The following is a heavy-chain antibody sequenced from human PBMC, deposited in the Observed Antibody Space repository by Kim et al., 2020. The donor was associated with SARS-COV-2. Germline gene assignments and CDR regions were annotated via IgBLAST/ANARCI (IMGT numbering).Heavy chain of an antibody. CDR1: GGSISSGGYY. V-gene: IGHV4-31*03. D-gene: IGHD3-10*01. CDR2: IYYSGST. CDR3: ARYLSAGITMVRGVNYGVYV. Sequence: SETLSLTCTVSGGSISSGGYYWSWIRQHPGKGLEWIGYIYYSGSTYYNPFLKSRVTMSVNTSKNQFSLKLSFVTAAATAVYYCARYLSAGITMVRGVNYGVYVWGQGTTVTVSS. J-gene: IGHJ6*02.